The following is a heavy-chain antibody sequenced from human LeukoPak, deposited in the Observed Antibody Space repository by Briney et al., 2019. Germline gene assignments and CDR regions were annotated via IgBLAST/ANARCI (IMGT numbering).Heavy chain of an antibody. CDR1: RFTLNHHY. D-gene: IGHD2-15*01. CDR3: AREGMGGSPAY. V-gene: IGHV3-11*05. Sequence: GGPLTLSCAASRFTLNHHYMSWLRQAPRKGLEWVSYISRSSSDTKYADSVKGRFTISRDNAKNALYLQMNSLRAEDTAVYYCAREGMGGSPAYWGQGTLVTVRS. J-gene: IGHJ4*02. CDR2: ISRSSSDT.